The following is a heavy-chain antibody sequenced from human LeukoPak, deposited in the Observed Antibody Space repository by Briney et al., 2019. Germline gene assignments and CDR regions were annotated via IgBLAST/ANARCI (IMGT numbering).Heavy chain of an antibody. D-gene: IGHD3-3*01. CDR3: AKDRGFGMVSTFDY. V-gene: IGHV3-23*01. CDR2: ISGSGGST. J-gene: IGHJ4*02. Sequence: PGGSLRLSCAASGFTFSSYWMSWVRQAPGKGLEWVSTISGSGGSTYYADSVKGRFTISRDNSKSTLYLQMNSLRAEDTAVYYCAKDRGFGMVSTFDYWGQGTLVTVSS. CDR1: GFTFSSYW.